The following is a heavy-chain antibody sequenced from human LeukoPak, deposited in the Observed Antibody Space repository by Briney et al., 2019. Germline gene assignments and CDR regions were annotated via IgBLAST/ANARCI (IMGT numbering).Heavy chain of an antibody. Sequence: GGSLRLSCAASGFTFSSYGMHWVRQAPGKGLEWVAVISYDGSNKYYADSVKGRFTISRDNSRNTLYLQMNSLRAVDTAVYYCATRKLGNDYWGQGTLVTVSS. J-gene: IGHJ4*02. CDR2: ISYDGSNK. CDR3: ATRKLGNDY. V-gene: IGHV3-30*03. CDR1: GFTFSSYG. D-gene: IGHD7-27*01.